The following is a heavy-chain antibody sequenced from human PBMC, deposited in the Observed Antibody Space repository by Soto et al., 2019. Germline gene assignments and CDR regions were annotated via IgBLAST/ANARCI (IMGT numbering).Heavy chain of an antibody. CDR2: ISGSGRYI. J-gene: IGHJ5*02. Sequence: EVHLEESGGGLVKPGGSLRLSCAASGFTLNSYTMNWVRQAPGKGLEWVSSISGSGRYIYYEDSVKGRFTISRDNAKNSLHLQMNSLRGEDTAVYYCARDSSGNWFDPWGPGTKVTVSS. D-gene: IGHD3-10*01. V-gene: IGHV3-21*01. CDR3: ARDSSGNWFDP. CDR1: GFTLNSYT.